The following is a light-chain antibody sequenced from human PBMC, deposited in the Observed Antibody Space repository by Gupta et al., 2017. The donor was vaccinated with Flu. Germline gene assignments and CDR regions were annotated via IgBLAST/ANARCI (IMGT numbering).Light chain of an antibody. V-gene: IGLV3-19*01. J-gene: IGLJ2*01. CDR2: GKN. CDR1: SSRNSY. Sequence: QTGRSTCKGDSSRNSYASWYRQKPGQAPGLVIYGKNIRPAGSPDRVSGSSSGNTAAVTITGAQAEEEADYYCNSRDSTDNNQAVFGGGTKLTVL. CDR3: NSRDSTDNNQAV.